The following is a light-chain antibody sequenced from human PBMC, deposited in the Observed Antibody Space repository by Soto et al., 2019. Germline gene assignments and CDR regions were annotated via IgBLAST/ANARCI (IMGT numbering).Light chain of an antibody. CDR3: HQYNNWPRT. J-gene: IGKJ1*01. V-gene: IGKV3-15*01. CDR1: QSVSSN. Sequence: EVAVTQSPATLSVSPGERVTLSCRASQSVSSNLDWYQQKPGRAPRLLIYGASTRATGIPATFSGSGSGTEFTLTISSLQSEDFAVYYCHQYNNWPRTFGRGTKVEIK. CDR2: GAS.